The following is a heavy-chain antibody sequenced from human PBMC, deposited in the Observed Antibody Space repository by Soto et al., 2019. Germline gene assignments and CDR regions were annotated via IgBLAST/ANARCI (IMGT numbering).Heavy chain of an antibody. D-gene: IGHD6-25*01. Sequence: QVQLEQSGAEVKKPGSSVKVSCKASGGTFSTSAISWVRQAPGQGLEWMGGFIPIFPTPDYAHKFQGRLTITADESTSTAYMELSGLKSDDTAVYYCARDKYRLHLGGNYYYILDVWGQGTTVTVSS. V-gene: IGHV1-69*12. CDR2: FIPIFPTP. CDR3: ARDKYRLHLGGNYYYILDV. CDR1: GGTFSTSA. J-gene: IGHJ6*02.